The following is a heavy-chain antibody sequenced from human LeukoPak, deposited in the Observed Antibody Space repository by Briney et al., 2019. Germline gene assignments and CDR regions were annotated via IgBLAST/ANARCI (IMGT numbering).Heavy chain of an antibody. CDR2: ISGSGGST. Sequence: ETLSLTCAVYGGSFSGYYWSWIRQAPGKGLEWVSAISGSGGSTYYADSVKGRFTISRDNSKNTLYLQMNSLRAEDTAVYYCAKETAVAGLFDYWGQGTLVTVSS. CDR1: GGSFSGYY. D-gene: IGHD6-19*01. V-gene: IGHV3-23*01. J-gene: IGHJ4*02. CDR3: AKETAVAGLFDY.